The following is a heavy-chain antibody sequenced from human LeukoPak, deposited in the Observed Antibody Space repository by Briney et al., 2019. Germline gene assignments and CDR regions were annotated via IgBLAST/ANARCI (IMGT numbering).Heavy chain of an antibody. CDR3: AKDPEQWLVQYYFDY. CDR1: GFTFSSYA. D-gene: IGHD6-19*01. J-gene: IGHJ4*02. V-gene: IGHV3-23*01. Sequence: GGSLRLSCAASGFTFSSYAMSWVRQAPGKGLEWVSAISGSGGSTYYADSVKGRFTISRDNSKNTLYLQMNSLRAEDTAVYYCAKDPEQWLVQYYFDYWGQGTLVTVSS. CDR2: ISGSGGST.